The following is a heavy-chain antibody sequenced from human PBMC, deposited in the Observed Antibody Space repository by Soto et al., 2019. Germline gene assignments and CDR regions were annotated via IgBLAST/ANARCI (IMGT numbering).Heavy chain of an antibody. Sequence: EVQLVESGGGLIQPGGSLRLSCAASGFTVSSNYMSWVRQAPGKGLEWVSVIYSGGSTYYADSVKGRFTISRDNSKNTLYLQMNSLRAEDTAVYYCARERHSSGWYNYDYGMDVWGQGTTVTVSS. V-gene: IGHV3-53*01. D-gene: IGHD6-19*01. CDR2: IYSGGST. J-gene: IGHJ6*02. CDR1: GFTVSSNY. CDR3: ARERHSSGWYNYDYGMDV.